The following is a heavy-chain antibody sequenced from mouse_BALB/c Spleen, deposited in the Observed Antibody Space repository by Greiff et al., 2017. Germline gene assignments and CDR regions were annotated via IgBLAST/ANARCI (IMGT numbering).Heavy chain of an antibody. CDR1: GFTFSDYG. CDR3: ASTATSFYAMDY. D-gene: IGHD1-2*01. CDR2: ISNLAYSI. J-gene: IGHJ4*01. V-gene: IGHV5-15*02. Sequence: EVQLVESGGGLVQPGGSRKLSCAASGFTFSDYGMAWVRQAPGKGPEWVAFISNLAYSIYYADTVTGRFTISRENAKNTLYLEMSSLRSEDTAMYYCASTATSFYAMDYWGQGTSVTVSS.